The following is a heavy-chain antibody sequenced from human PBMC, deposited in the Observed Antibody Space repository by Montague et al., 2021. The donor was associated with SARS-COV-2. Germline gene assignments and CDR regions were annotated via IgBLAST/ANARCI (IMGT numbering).Heavy chain of an antibody. V-gene: IGHV3-48*03. Sequence: SLRLSCAASGFTFSSYEMNWVRQAPGKGLEWVSYISSSGSTIYYADSVKGRFTISRDNAKNSLYLQMNSLRAEDTAVYYCARGGTYYDFWSGYQNYYYGMDVWGQGPTVTVSS. CDR2: ISSSGSTI. D-gene: IGHD3-3*01. CDR1: GFTFSSYE. CDR3: ARGGTYYDFWSGYQNYYYGMDV. J-gene: IGHJ6*02.